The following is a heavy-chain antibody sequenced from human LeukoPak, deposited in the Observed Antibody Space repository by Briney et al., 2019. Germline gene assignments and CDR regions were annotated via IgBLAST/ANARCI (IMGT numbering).Heavy chain of an antibody. Sequence: GGSLRLSCAASGFTFSSYSMNWVRQAPGKGLEWVSSISSSSSYIYYADSVKGRFTISRDNAKNSLYLQMNSLRAEDTAVYYCARDSDSGSLTFDYWGQGTLVTVSS. D-gene: IGHD1-26*01. J-gene: IGHJ4*02. CDR3: ARDSDSGSLTFDY. V-gene: IGHV3-21*01. CDR2: ISSSSSYI. CDR1: GFTFSSYS.